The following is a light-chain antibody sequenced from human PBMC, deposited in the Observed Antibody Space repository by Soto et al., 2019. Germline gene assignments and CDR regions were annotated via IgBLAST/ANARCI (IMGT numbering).Light chain of an antibody. J-gene: IGKJ4*01. CDR2: AAS. CDR3: QQSYSTPRVT. V-gene: IGKV1-39*01. Sequence: DIQMTQSPSSLSASVGDRVTITCRASQSISSYLNWYQQKPGKAPKLLIYAASSLQSGVPSRFSGSGSGTDFTLTISSLQPEDFATYYCQQSYSTPRVTFGGVTKVEIK. CDR1: QSISSY.